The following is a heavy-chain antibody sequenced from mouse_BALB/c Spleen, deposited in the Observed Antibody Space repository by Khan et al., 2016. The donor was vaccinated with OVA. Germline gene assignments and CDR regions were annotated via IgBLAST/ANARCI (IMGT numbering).Heavy chain of an antibody. J-gene: IGHJ1*01. D-gene: IGHD6-2*01. V-gene: IGHV9-1*02. CDR1: GYTFTNYG. CDR3: ARISSYWYSDV. Sequence: QIQLVQSGPELKKPGETVKLSCKASGYTFTNYGMNWVKQAPGKGLKWMGWINTFTGEPNYADDFTGRFVFSLETSASTAYLQISNLKTEDMTTYFWARISSYWYSDVWGAGTTVTVSS. CDR2: INTFTGEP.